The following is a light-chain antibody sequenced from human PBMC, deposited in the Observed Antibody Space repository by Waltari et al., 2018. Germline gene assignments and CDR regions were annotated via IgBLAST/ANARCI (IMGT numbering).Light chain of an antibody. V-gene: IGLV1-44*01. CDR1: SSSIKTNP. CDR3: AVWDDSLDGLV. CDR2: SNN. Sequence: QSALTQPPSASGTPGQRVTISCSGSSSSIKTNPVNWYQHLPGTAPKLLIYSNNHRPSWFPGRFSGSKSGTSASLAISEPQSEDEGDYYCAVWDDSLDGLVFGGGTKLTVL. J-gene: IGLJ2*01.